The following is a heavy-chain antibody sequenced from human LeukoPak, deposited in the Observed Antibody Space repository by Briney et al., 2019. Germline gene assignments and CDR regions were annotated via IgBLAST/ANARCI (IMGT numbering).Heavy chain of an antibody. D-gene: IGHD5-24*01. CDR3: ARGPLTGRWPDMGFDY. CDR2: INEDGSEK. CDR1: GFAYNLYW. V-gene: IGHV3-7*04. Sequence: GGSLRLSCAASGFAYNLYWMNWVRQAPGKGLEWVANINEDGSEKFYVDSVEGRFTVSRDNAHKSFYLQMNSLRTEDTAVYYCARGPLTGRWPDMGFDYWGQGTLVTVSS. J-gene: IGHJ4*02.